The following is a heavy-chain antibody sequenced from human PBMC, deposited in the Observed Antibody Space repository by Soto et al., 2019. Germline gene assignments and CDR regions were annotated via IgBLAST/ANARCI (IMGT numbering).Heavy chain of an antibody. CDR2: IYYRGST. D-gene: IGHD2-21*02. CDR3: ARMLAYCGGDCYSGVDY. Sequence: QVQLQESGPGLVKPSQTLSLTCTVSGGSISSGDYYWSWIRQPPGKGLEWIGYIYYRGSTYYNPSLKSRVTISVDTSKNQFSLKLSSVTAADTAVYYCARMLAYCGGDCYSGVDYWGQGTLVTVSS. J-gene: IGHJ4*02. V-gene: IGHV4-30-4*01. CDR1: GGSISSGDYY.